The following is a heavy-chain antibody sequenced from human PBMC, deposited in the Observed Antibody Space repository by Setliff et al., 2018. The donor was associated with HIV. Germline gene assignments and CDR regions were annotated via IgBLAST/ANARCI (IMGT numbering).Heavy chain of an antibody. J-gene: IGHJ4*02. CDR2: INPSGGST. V-gene: IGHV1-46*01. D-gene: IGHD1-26*01. CDR3: ARGWEGGMDY. CDR1: GYTFTRYF. Sequence: ASVKGSCKASGYTFTRYFMHCVRQDPGQGLEWLGMINPSGGSTWYAQKFQGRVTMTGDTSTNTLYMELSSLRSEDTAVYYCARGWEGGMDYWGQGTLVTVSS.